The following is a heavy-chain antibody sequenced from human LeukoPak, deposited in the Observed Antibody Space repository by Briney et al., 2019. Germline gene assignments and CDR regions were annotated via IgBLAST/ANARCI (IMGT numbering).Heavy chain of an antibody. V-gene: IGHV3-13*01. CDR1: GFIFSSYD. CDR2: IGTAGDT. J-gene: IGHJ4*02. Sequence: GGSLRLSCAASGFIFSSYDMHWVRQATGKGLEWVSAIGTAGDTYYPGSVKGRFTISRENAKNSLYLQMNSLRAGDTAVYYCARVYSSSWEYYFDYWGQGTLVTVSS. D-gene: IGHD6-13*01. CDR3: ARVYSSSWEYYFDY.